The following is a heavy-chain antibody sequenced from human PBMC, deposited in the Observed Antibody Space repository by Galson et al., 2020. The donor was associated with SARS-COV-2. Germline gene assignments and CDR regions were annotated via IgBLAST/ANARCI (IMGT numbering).Heavy chain of an antibody. CDR1: GFTFSDYY. CDR2: ISSSGSTI. Sequence: NSGGSLRLSCAASGFTFSDYYMSWIRQAPGKGLEWVSYISSSGSTIYYADSVKGRFTISRDNAKNSLYLQMNSLRAEDTAVYYCARDLRSSFDWLLSDLRVIGMDVWGQGTTVTVSS. J-gene: IGHJ6*02. CDR3: ARDLRSSFDWLLSDLRVIGMDV. V-gene: IGHV3-11*01. D-gene: IGHD3-9*01.